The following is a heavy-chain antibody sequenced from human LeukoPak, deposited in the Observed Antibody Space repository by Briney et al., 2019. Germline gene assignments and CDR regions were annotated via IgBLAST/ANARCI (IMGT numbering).Heavy chain of an antibody. CDR3: ARADPRGSGWLYWYFDL. V-gene: IGHV1-69*13. CDR1: GGTFSSYA. CDR2: IIPIFGTA. D-gene: IGHD6-19*01. Sequence: RASVKVSCKASGGTFSSYAISWVRQAPGQGLEWMGGIIPIFGTANYAQKFQGRVTITADESTSTAYMELSSLRSEDTAVYYCARADPRGSGWLYWYFDLWGRGTLVTVSS. J-gene: IGHJ2*01.